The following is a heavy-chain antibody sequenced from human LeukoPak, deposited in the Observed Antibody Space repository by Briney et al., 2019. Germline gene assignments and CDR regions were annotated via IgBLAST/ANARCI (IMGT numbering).Heavy chain of an antibody. D-gene: IGHD3-22*01. CDR2: IIPIFGTA. J-gene: IGHJ3*02. V-gene: IGHV1-69*05. CDR1: GGTFSSYA. Sequence: SVKVSCKASGGTFSSYAISWVRQAPGQGLEWMGRIIPIFGTANYAQKFQGRVTITTDESTSTAYMVLSSLRSEDTAVYYCARSFRYYDSSGGAFDIWGQGTMVTVSS. CDR3: ARSFRYYDSSGGAFDI.